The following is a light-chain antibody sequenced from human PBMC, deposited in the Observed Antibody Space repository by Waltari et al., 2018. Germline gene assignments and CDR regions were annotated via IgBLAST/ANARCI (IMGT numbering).Light chain of an antibody. Sequence: QSALTQPASVSGSPGQSITISCTGTSSDIGDYDYVSWYQQSPGGPPKLMIYDVTDRPSVVSIRFSGSKSGSTASLTISGLQTEDEAFYYCSSYTTTSTLVLFGGGTKLTVL. CDR3: SSYTTTSTLVL. V-gene: IGLV2-14*03. CDR1: SSDIGDYDY. CDR2: DVT. J-gene: IGLJ2*01.